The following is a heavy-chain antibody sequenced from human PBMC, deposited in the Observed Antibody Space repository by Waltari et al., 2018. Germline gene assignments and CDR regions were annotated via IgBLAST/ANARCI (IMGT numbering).Heavy chain of an antibody. CDR1: GVSFTSNRHD. CDR2: VSYSGTT. J-gene: IGHJ3*01. D-gene: IGHD5-12*01. CDR3: ATYIGASVGTAAFDV. Sequence: QLQLQESGPRLVRPSEPLSLICRVSGVSFTSNRHDWACIRQSPGQGLEWIVTVSYSGTTYISPSLKSRVSVSRDTSKNQVSLILGSVTAADMAVYYCATYIGASVGTAAFDVWGQVTMVTVSS. V-gene: IGHV4-39*01.